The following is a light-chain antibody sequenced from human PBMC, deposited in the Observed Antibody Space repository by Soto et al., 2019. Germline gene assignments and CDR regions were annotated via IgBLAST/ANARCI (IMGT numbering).Light chain of an antibody. V-gene: IGKV1-27*01. CDR3: QKYNSAPLT. CDR1: QGISSY. CDR2: AAS. Sequence: DIQLTQSPSSLSASVGDRVPTTCRVSQGISSYLNWYRQKPGKVPKLLIYAASTLQSGVPSRFSGSGSGTEFTLTISSLQPEDVATYYCQKYNSAPLTFGQGTRLEIK. J-gene: IGKJ5*01.